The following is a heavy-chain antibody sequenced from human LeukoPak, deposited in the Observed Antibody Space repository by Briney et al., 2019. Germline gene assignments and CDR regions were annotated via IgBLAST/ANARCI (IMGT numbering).Heavy chain of an antibody. CDR3: ARDPSYYYGSGSYVY. Sequence: SVKVSCKASGGTFSIYAISWVRQAPGQGLEWMGGIIPIFGTANYAQKFQGRVTITADESTSTAYMELSSLRSEDTAVYYCARDPSYYYGSGSYVYWGQGTLVTVSS. D-gene: IGHD3-10*01. CDR1: GGTFSIYA. V-gene: IGHV1-69*13. J-gene: IGHJ4*02. CDR2: IIPIFGTA.